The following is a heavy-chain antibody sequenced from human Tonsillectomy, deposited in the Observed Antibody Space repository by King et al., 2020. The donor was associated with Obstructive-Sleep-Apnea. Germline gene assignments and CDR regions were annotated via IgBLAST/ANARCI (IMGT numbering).Heavy chain of an antibody. CDR2: IIPKSGTA. CDR1: GGTVTTDT. J-gene: IGHJ6*02. V-gene: IGHV1-69*01. D-gene: IGHD3-9*01. Sequence: QLVQSGAEVKKPGSSVTVSCKASGGTVTTDTISWGRQAPGQGLEWMGGIIPKSGTAHYAQKCQGRVSITADASTNIVFMQLNSLRSEDTAVYYCARDLTGMDVWGQGTSVAVSS. CDR3: ARDLTGMDV.